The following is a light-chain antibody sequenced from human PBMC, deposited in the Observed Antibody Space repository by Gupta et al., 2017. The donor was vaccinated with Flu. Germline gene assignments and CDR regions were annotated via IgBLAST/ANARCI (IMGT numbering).Light chain of an antibody. CDR1: QSISSY. CDR2: AAS. CDR3: QQSYSTPKT. V-gene: IGKV1-39*01. Sequence: PSSLSASVGDRVTITCRASQSISSYLNWYQQKPGKAPKPLIYAASSLQSGVPSRFSGSGSGTDFTLTISSLQPEDFATYYCQQSYSTPKTFGGGTRVEIK. J-gene: IGKJ4*01.